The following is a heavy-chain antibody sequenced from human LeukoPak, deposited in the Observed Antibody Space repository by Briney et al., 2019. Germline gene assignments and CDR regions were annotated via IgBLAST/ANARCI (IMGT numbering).Heavy chain of an antibody. Sequence: SETLSLTCAVYGGSFSGYNWSWLRQPPGKGLEWIGEINHSGTTKYNPSLKSRVTISVGMSKIQFSLKLSSVAAADTAVYYCARLPQLTADAGVDYWGQGTLVTVSS. D-gene: IGHD7-27*01. CDR1: GGSFSGYN. V-gene: IGHV4-34*01. CDR2: INHSGTT. J-gene: IGHJ4*02. CDR3: ARLPQLTADAGVDY.